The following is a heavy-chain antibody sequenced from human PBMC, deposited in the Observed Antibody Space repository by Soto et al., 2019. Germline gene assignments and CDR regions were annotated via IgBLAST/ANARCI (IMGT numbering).Heavy chain of an antibody. V-gene: IGHV3-23*01. J-gene: IGHJ4*02. D-gene: IGHD5-18*01. Sequence: EVQLLESGGDLVQPGGSLRLSCAASGFTFTTYAMTWVRQAPGKGLEWVASLTNTGDSTHYADSVKGRFTISRDNSKNTVYLQMSSLRAEDTAVYYCAKGGPRDGYRDLDYWGQGTQVTVSS. CDR2: LTNTGDST. CDR1: GFTFTTYA. CDR3: AKGGPRDGYRDLDY.